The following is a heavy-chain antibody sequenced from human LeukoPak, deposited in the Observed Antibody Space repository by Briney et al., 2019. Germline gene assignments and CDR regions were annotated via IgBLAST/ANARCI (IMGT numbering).Heavy chain of an antibody. Sequence: SVKVSCKASGGTFSSYAISWVRQAPGQGLEWMGGIIPIFGTANYAQKFRGRVTITADKSTRTAYMELSRLRSDDTAVYYCATDYGGNDDAFDIWGQGTMVTVSS. D-gene: IGHD4-23*01. CDR2: IIPIFGTA. CDR1: GGTFSSYA. J-gene: IGHJ3*02. CDR3: ATDYGGNDDAFDI. V-gene: IGHV1-69*06.